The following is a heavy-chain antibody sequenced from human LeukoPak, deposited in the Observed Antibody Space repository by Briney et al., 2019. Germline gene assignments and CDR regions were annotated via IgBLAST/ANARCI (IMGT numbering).Heavy chain of an antibody. J-gene: IGHJ4*02. CDR2: INYSGST. V-gene: IGHV4-34*01. Sequence: SETLSLTCAVYGGSFSGYYWSWIRQPPGKGLEWIGEINYSGSTNYNPSLKSRVTISVDTSKNQFSLELSSVTAADTAVYYCARHGNYYGSGSYYWGQGTLVTVSS. D-gene: IGHD3-10*01. CDR1: GGSFSGYY. CDR3: ARHGNYYGSGSYY.